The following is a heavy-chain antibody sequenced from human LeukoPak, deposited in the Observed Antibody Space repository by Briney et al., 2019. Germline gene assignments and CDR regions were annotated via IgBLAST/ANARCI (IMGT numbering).Heavy chain of an antibody. CDR1: GFIFSSYG. CDR2: ILYDGKDK. J-gene: IGHJ4*02. V-gene: IGHV3-33*03. Sequence: GGSLRLSCAASGFIFSSYGMHWVRQAPGKGLEWVAFILYDGKDKYYADSVKGRFTISRDNAKNSLYLQMNSLRAEDTAVYYCATSSGWYGWAFDYWGQGTLVTVSS. CDR3: ATSSGWYGWAFDY. D-gene: IGHD6-19*01.